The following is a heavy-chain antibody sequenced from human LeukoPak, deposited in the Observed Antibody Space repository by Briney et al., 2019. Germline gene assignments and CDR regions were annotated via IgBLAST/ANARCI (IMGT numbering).Heavy chain of an antibody. V-gene: IGHV4-30-4*08. CDR1: GGSISSGDYY. J-gene: IGHJ4*02. CDR3: ARGHYGSGSYYSRGGYFDY. Sequence: SQTLSLTCTVSGGSISSGDYYWSWIRQPQGKGLEWIGYIYYSGSTYYNPSLKSRYTISVDTSKNQFSLKLSSVTAADTAVYYCARGHYGSGSYYSRGGYFDYWGQGTLVTVSS. D-gene: IGHD3-10*01. CDR2: IYYSGST.